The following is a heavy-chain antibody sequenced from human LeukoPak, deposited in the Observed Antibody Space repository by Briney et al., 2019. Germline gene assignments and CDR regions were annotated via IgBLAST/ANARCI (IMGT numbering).Heavy chain of an antibody. J-gene: IGHJ6*04. V-gene: IGHV4-59*01. CDR1: SDSINNFY. Sequence: SETPSLTCTVSSDSINNFYWSWIRQPPEGGLEYIGYIYYSGSTNYNPSLKSRLTISIDTSKSQFSMKLSSVTAADTAGYYCARLARLTLIRGITGYHSLDVWGKGTKVTVSS. CDR2: IYYSGST. D-gene: IGHD3-10*01. CDR3: ARLARLTLIRGITGYHSLDV.